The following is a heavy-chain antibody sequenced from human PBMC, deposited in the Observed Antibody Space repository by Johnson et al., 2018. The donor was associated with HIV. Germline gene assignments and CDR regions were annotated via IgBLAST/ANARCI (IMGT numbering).Heavy chain of an antibody. J-gene: IGHJ3*02. V-gene: IGHV3-30*04. CDR2: ISYDGSNK. CDR1: GFIFSNYP. CDR3: AKDPGRRDPHAFDI. D-gene: IGHD2-15*01. Sequence: QMQLVESGGGLVQPGRSLRLSCAASGFIFSNYPMHWVRQAPGKGLEWVAVISYDGSNKYYADSVKGRFTISRDNSKNTLYLQMNSLRAEDTAVYYCAKDPGRRDPHAFDIWGQGTMVTVSS.